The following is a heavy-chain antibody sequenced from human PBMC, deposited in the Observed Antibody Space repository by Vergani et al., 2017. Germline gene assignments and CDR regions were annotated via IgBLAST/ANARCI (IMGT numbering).Heavy chain of an antibody. CDR3: ARGWLVPYYYYYGMDV. CDR1: GYTFTSYD. D-gene: IGHD6-19*01. J-gene: IGHJ6*02. Sequence: QVQLVQSGAEVKKPGASVKVSCKASGYTFTSYDINWVRQATGQGLEWMGWMNPNSGNTGYAQKFQGRVTMTRNTSISTAYMELSRLRSEDTAVYYCARGWLVPYYYYYGMDVWGQGTTVIVSS. V-gene: IGHV1-8*01. CDR2: MNPNSGNT.